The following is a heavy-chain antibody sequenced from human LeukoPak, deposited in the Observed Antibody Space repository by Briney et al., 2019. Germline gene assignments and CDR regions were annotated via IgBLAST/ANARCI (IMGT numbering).Heavy chain of an antibody. D-gene: IGHD1-1*01. CDR1: GGSISSYY. Sequence: PSETLSLTCTVSGGSISSYYWSWIRQPAGKGLECIGRIYTSGSTKYNPSLKSRVTMSVDTSKNQFSLKLSSVTAADTAVYYCATDFPPGPRTELDPWGQGTLVTVSS. CDR3: ATDFPPGPRTELDP. CDR2: IYTSGST. V-gene: IGHV4-4*07. J-gene: IGHJ5*02.